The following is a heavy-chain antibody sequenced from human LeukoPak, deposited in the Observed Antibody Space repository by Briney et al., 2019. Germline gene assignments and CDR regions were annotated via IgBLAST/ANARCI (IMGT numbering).Heavy chain of an antibody. Sequence: PGRSLRLSCAASGFTVSSNYMSWVRQAPGKGLEWVSVIYSGGSTYYADSVKGRFTISRDNSKNTLYLQMNSLRAEDTAVYYCARGASYYYGMDVWGQGTTVTVSS. CDR2: IYSGGST. V-gene: IGHV3-66*01. CDR3: ARGASYYYGMDV. CDR1: GFTVSSNY. J-gene: IGHJ6*02.